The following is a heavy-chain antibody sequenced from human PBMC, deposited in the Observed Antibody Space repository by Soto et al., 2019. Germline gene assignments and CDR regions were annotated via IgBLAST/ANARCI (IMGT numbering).Heavy chain of an antibody. J-gene: IGHJ4*02. V-gene: IGHV1-3*01. CDR2: INAGNGNT. CDR3: ARAVAVPADFDY. Sequence: GASVKVSCKASGYTFTTYAMHWVRQAPGQRLEWMGWINAGNGNTKYSQKFQGRVTITRDTSASTAYMELSSLRSEDTAVYYCARAVAVPADFDYWGQGTLVTVST. D-gene: IGHD6-19*01. CDR1: GYTFTTYA.